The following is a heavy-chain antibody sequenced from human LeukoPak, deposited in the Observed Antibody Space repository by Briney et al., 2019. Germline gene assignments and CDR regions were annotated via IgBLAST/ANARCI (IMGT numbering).Heavy chain of an antibody. CDR2: INHSGST. CDR3: AAMAAVAGSHFDY. Sequence: SETLSLTCAVYGGSFSGYYWSWIRQPPGKGLEWIGEINHSGSTNYKSSLKSRVTISVDTSKNQFSLKLSSVTAADTAVYYCAAMAAVAGSHFDYWGQGTLVTVSS. CDR1: GGSFSGYY. D-gene: IGHD6-19*01. V-gene: IGHV4-34*01. J-gene: IGHJ4*02.